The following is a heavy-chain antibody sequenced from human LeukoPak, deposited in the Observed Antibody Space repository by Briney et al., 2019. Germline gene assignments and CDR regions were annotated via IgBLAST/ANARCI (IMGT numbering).Heavy chain of an antibody. CDR1: GFTVSSNY. V-gene: IGHV3-53*01. Sequence: GGSLRLSCAASGFTVSSNYMSWVRQAPGKGLEWVSVIYSGGSTYYADSVKGRFTISRDNSKNTLYLQMNSLRAEDTAVYYCAALRAYSDFDYWGQGTLVTVSS. J-gene: IGHJ4*02. CDR3: AALRAYSDFDY. CDR2: IYSGGST. D-gene: IGHD1-26*01.